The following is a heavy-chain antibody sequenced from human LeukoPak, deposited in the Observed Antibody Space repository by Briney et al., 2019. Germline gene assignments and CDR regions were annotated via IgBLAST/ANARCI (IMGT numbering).Heavy chain of an antibody. CDR3: ARGSIATYYDILTGYATFDY. J-gene: IGHJ4*02. CDR1: GGSISSSSYY. CDR2: IYYSGST. Sequence: SETLSLTCTVSGGSISSSSYYWSWIRQPPGKGLEWIGYIYYSGSTNYNPSLKSRVTISVDTSKNQFSLKLSSVTAADTAVYYCARGSIATYYDILTGYATFDYWGQGTLVTVSS. D-gene: IGHD3-9*01. V-gene: IGHV4-61*01.